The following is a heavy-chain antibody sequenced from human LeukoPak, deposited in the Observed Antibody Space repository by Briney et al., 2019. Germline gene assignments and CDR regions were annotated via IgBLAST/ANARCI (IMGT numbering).Heavy chain of an antibody. J-gene: IGHJ4*02. D-gene: IGHD3-22*01. CDR2: ISSSSSYI. CDR3: ARDLPSITMIVVETYFDY. CDR1: GFTFSSYS. Sequence: AGSLRLYSAASGFTFSSYSMNWVRQAPGKGLEWVSSISSSSSYIYYADSVKGRFTISRDNAKNSLYLQMNSLRAEDTAVYYCARDLPSITMIVVETYFDYWGQGTLVTVSS. V-gene: IGHV3-21*01.